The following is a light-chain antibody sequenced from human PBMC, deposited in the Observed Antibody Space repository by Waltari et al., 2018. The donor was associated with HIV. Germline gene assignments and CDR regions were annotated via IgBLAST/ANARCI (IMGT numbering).Light chain of an antibody. J-gene: IGKJ3*01. CDR1: QSVSSNY. V-gene: IGKV3-20*01. CDR3: QQYGSSLIFT. CDR2: GAS. Sequence: EIVLTQSPGTLSLSPGERATLSCRASQSVSSNYFAWYQQRPGQAPRLLIYGASSRATGIPDRFSGSGSGTDFTLTISRLEPEDFAVYYCQQYGSSLIFTFGPGTKVDIK.